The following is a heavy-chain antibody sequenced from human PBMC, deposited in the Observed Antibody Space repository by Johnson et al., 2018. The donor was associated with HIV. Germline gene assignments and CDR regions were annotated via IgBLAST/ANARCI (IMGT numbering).Heavy chain of an antibody. CDR2: IWFDGSNE. CDR3: ARSVHDYSDYLWGMDAFDI. Sequence: QVQLVESGGGVVQPGGSLRLSCAASGFTFSKYGMHWVRQAPGKGLEWVAVIWFDGSNENYTDSVKGRFTVSRDNSKNTLYLQMNNLRLGDTAVYYCARSVHDYSDYLWGMDAFDIWGQGTMVIVSS. J-gene: IGHJ3*02. CDR1: GFTFSKYG. D-gene: IGHD4-11*01. V-gene: IGHV3-33*01.